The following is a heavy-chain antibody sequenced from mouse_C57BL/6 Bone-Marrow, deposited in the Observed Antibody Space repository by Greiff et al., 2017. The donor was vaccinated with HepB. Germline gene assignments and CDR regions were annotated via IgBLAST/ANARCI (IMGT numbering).Heavy chain of an antibody. J-gene: IGHJ3*01. CDR3: ARWDSSGYRAWFAY. CDR2: IYPGSGST. V-gene: IGHV1-55*01. D-gene: IGHD3-2*02. CDR1: GYTFTSYW. Sequence: QVQLQQPGAELVKPGASVKMSCKACGYTFTSYWITWVKQRPGQGLEWIGDIYPGSGSTNYNEKFKSKATLTVDTSSSTAYMQLSSLTSEDSAVYYCARWDSSGYRAWFAYWGQGTLVTVSA.